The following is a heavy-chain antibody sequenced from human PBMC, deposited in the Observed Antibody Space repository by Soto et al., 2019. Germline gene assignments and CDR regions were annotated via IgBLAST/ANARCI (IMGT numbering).Heavy chain of an antibody. D-gene: IGHD2-15*01. CDR1: GYTFTSYG. V-gene: IGHV1-18*01. CDR2: ISAYNGNT. J-gene: IGHJ4*02. CDR3: ARAGCSGGSCYSYYFDY. Sequence: QVQLVQSGAEVKKPGASVKVSCKASGYTFTSYGISWVRQAPGQGLEWMGWISAYNGNTNYAQKLQGRVTMTTDTSTRPAYVELRSLRSYDTAVYFCARAGCSGGSCYSYYFDYWGQGTLVTVSS.